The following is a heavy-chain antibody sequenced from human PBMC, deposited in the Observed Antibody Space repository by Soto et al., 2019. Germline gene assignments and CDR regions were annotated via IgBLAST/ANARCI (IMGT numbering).Heavy chain of an antibody. Sequence: QVQLVQSGAEVKKPGSSVKVSCKASGGTFSSYTISWVRQAPGQGLEWMGRIIPILGIANYAQKYQGRVTITAAKSTSTAYMELSSRRSEDTDVYYCARAYYCSSTSCYHYYYYGMDVWGQGTTVTVSS. D-gene: IGHD2-2*01. CDR3: ARAYYCSSTSCYHYYYYGMDV. V-gene: IGHV1-69*02. CDR2: IIPILGIA. CDR1: GGTFSSYT. J-gene: IGHJ6*02.